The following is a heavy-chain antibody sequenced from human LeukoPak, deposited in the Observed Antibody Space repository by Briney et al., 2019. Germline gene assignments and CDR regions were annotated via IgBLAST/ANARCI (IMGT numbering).Heavy chain of an antibody. CDR2: IYTSGST. Sequence: ASETLSLTCTVSGGSISSGSYYWSWIRQPAGKGLEWIGRIYTSGSTNYNPSLKSRVTISVDTSKNQFSLKLSSVAAADTAVYYCARTPIYYFDDSGYYNWGQGTLVTVSS. V-gene: IGHV4-61*02. CDR1: GGSISSGSYY. CDR3: ARTPIYYFDDSGYYN. J-gene: IGHJ4*02. D-gene: IGHD3-22*01.